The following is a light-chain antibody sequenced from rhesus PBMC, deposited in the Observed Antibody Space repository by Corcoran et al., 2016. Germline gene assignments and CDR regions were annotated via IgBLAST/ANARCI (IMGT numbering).Light chain of an antibody. J-gene: IGKJ4*01. CDR2: YAN. V-gene: IGKV1-32*02. Sequence: DIQMSQSPSSLSASVGDRVTITCRASQGISSYLNWYQQKPGKAPKLLIYYANSLASGVPSRFSGSGSGTDFTLTISSLQPEDFATYYCQQGNSNPPTCGGGTKVELK. CDR1: QGISSY. CDR3: QQGNSNPPT.